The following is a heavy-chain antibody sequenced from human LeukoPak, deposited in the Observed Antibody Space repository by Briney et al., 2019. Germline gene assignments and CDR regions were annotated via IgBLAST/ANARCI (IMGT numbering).Heavy chain of an antibody. CDR3: ARVNDGGAFDI. CDR1: GGTFSSYA. D-gene: IGHD3-16*01. V-gene: IGHV1-69*06. J-gene: IGHJ3*02. Sequence: ASVKVSCKASGGTFSSYAISWVRQAPGQGLEWMGGIIPIFGTANYAQKFQGRVTITADKSTSTAYMELSSLRSEDTAVYYCARVNDGGAFDIWGQGTMVTVSS. CDR2: IIPIFGTA.